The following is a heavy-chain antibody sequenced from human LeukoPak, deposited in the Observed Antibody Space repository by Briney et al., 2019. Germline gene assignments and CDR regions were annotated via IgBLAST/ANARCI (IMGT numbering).Heavy chain of an antibody. CDR3: ARRIRYFDWSTHFDY. V-gene: IGHV4-34*01. CDR2: INHSGST. J-gene: IGHJ4*02. CDR1: GFTFSSYW. D-gene: IGHD3-9*01. Sequence: GSLRLSCAASGFTFSSYWMSWIRQPPGKGLEWIGEINHSGSTNYNPSLKSRVTISVDTSKNQFSLKLSSVTAADTAVYYCARRIRYFDWSTHFDYWGQGTLVTVSS.